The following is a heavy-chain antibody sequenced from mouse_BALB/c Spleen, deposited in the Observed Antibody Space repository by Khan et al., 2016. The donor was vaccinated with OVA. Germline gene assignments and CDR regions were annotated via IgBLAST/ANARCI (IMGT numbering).Heavy chain of an antibody. CDR1: GDSITSGY. V-gene: IGHV3-8*02. CDR3: ARATYRYAFAY. J-gene: IGHJ3*01. Sequence: EVQLVESGPSLVKPSQTLSLTCSVTGDSITSGYWSWIRKFPGNKLEYMGYMIYSGNTYYNPSLKSRISITRHTSKNQYYLQLNSVTTEDTATYYCARATYRYAFAYWGQGTLVTVSA. D-gene: IGHD2-14*01. CDR2: MIYSGNT.